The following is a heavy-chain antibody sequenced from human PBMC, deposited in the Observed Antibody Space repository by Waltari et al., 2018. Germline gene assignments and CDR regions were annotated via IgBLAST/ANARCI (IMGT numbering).Heavy chain of an antibody. CDR3: AREPIVGATAFWYFDL. CDR1: GYSISSGYY. V-gene: IGHV4-38-2*02. CDR2: IYHSVST. J-gene: IGHJ2*01. D-gene: IGHD1-26*01. Sequence: QVQLQESGPGLVKPSETLSLTCTVSGYSISSGYYWGWIRQPPGKGLEWIGSIYHSVSTYYNPSLRSRVTISVDTSKNQFSLKLSSVTAADTAVYYCAREPIVGATAFWYFDLWGRGTLVTVSS.